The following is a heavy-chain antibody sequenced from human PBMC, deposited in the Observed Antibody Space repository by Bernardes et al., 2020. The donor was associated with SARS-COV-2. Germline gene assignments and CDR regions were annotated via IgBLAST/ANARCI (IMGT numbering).Heavy chain of an antibody. Sequence: ASVKVSCKASGYTFTGYYMHWVRQAPGQGLEWMGWINPNGGGTNYAQKFQGRVTMTRDTSISTAYMELSRLRSDDTAVYYCAAERAYCGGDCYSHDAFDIWGQGTMVTVSS. CDR3: AAERAYCGGDCYSHDAFDI. D-gene: IGHD2-21*02. J-gene: IGHJ3*02. CDR1: GYTFTGYY. CDR2: INPNGGGT. V-gene: IGHV1-2*02.